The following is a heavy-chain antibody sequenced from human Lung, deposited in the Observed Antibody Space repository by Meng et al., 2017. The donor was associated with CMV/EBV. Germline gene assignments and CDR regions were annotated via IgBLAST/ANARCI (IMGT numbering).Heavy chain of an antibody. D-gene: IGHD7-27*01. Sequence: GESLKISCAASGFTFSSYAMNWVRQAPGKGLEWVSSISSSSTFKHYADSMKGRFTISRDNTKNSLYLQMSGLRAEDTALYYCARDLLGTRDYFDSWGKGTLVTVSS. V-gene: IGHV3-21*01. J-gene: IGHJ4*02. CDR2: ISSSSTFK. CDR1: GFTFSSYA. CDR3: ARDLLGTRDYFDS.